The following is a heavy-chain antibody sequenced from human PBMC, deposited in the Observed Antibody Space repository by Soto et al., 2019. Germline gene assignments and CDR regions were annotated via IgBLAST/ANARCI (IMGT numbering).Heavy chain of an antibody. CDR3: VRDGTKTLRDWFDP. V-gene: IGHV4-4*07. J-gene: IGHJ5*02. Sequence: SETLSLTCTVSGASISGFYWSWIRKSAGKGLEWIGRIYATGTTDYNPSLKSRVMMSVDTSKKQFSLKLRSVTAADTAVYYCVRDGTKTLRDWFDPWGQGIPVTVSS. D-gene: IGHD1-1*01. CDR1: GASISGFY. CDR2: IYATGTT.